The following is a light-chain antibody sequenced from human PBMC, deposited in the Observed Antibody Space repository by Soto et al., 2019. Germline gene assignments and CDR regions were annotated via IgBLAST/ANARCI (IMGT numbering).Light chain of an antibody. CDR2: DVS. CDR1: SSDVCSYNY. J-gene: IGLJ1*01. Sequence: QSVLTQPASVSGSPGQSITISCTGTSSDVCSYNYVSWYQHHPGKAPKLMIYDVSNRPSGVSNRFSGSKSGNTASLSISGLHPEDEADYYCSSYRTSNTRQIVCGTGTKVTVL. V-gene: IGLV2-14*03. CDR3: SSYRTSNTRQIV.